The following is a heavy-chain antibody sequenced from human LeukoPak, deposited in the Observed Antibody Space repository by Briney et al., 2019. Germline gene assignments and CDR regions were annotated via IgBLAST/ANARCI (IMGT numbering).Heavy chain of an antibody. D-gene: IGHD3-22*01. J-gene: IGHJ4*02. CDR3: ARGGGDYFDSSGYFFDY. CDR1: GGSINSYY. CDR2: IYTSEST. V-gene: IGHV4-4*07. Sequence: SETLSLTCTVSGGSINSYYWSWIRQPAGKGLEWIGRIYTSESTNYNPSLKSRVTMSVDKSKNQFSLKLTSVTAADTAVYYCARGGGDYFDSSGYFFDYWGQGTLVTVSS.